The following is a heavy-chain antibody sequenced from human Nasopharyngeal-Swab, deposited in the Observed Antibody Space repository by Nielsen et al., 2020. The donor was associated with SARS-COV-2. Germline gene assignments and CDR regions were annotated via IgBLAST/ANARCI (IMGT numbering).Heavy chain of an antibody. D-gene: IGHD3-22*01. V-gene: IGHV4-30-4*08. Sequence: SETLSLTCTVSGGSISSGGYYWSWIRQHPGKGLEWIGYIYYSGSTYYNPSLKSRVTISVDTSKNQFSLKLSSVTAADTAVYYCAREQYYYDSSGYYGPTGVDYWGQGTLVTVSS. CDR1: GGSISSGGYY. CDR3: AREQYYYDSSGYYGPTGVDY. J-gene: IGHJ4*02. CDR2: IYYSGST.